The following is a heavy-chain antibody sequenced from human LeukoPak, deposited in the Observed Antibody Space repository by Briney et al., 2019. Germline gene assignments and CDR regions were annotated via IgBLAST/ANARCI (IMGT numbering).Heavy chain of an antibody. J-gene: IGHJ5*02. Sequence: MHWXXXXPGKGLEWVAVISYDGSNKYYADSVKGRFTISRDNSKNTLYLQMNSLRAEDTAVYYCARGLVVVITNNWFDHWGQGTLVTVSS. CDR2: ISYDGSNK. D-gene: IGHD3-22*01. CDR3: ARGLVVVITNNWFDH. V-gene: IGHV3-30-3*01.